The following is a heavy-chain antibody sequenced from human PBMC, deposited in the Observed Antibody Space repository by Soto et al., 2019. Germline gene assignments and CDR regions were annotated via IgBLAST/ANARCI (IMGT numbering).Heavy chain of an antibody. V-gene: IGHV4-31*03. CDR2: IYYSGST. D-gene: IGHD1-20*01. CDR1: GGSISSGGYY. CDR3: ARDGITGTTHFDY. Sequence: SETLSLTCTVSGGSISSGGYYWSWIRQHPGKGLEWIGYIYYSGSTYYNPSLKSRVTISVDTSKNQFSLKLSSVTAADTAVYYCARDGITGTTHFDYWGQRTLVTVSS. J-gene: IGHJ4*02.